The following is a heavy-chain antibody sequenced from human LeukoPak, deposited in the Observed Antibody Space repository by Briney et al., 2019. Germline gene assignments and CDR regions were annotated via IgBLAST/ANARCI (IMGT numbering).Heavy chain of an antibody. V-gene: IGHV4-59*01. D-gene: IGHD4-17*01. CDR1: GGSISSYY. J-gene: IGHJ6*02. CDR3: ARFYGDYPFYYYYYGMDV. Sequence: PSETLSLTCTVSGGSISSYYWSWIRQPPGKGLEWIGYIYYSGSTNYNPSLKSRVTISVDTSKNQFSPKLSSVTAADTAVYYCARFYGDYPFYYYYYGMDVWGQGTTVTVSS. CDR2: IYYSGST.